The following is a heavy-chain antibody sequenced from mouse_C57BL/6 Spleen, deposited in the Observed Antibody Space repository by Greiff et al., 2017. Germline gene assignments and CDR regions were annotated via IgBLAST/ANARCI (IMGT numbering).Heavy chain of an antibody. CDR1: GYTFTDYY. D-gene: IGHD4-1*01. CDR2: LNPNNGGT. V-gene: IGHV1-26*01. J-gene: IGHJ2*01. Sequence: VHVKQSGPELVKPGASVKISCKASGYTFTDYYMNWVKQSHGKSLEWIGDLNPNNGGTSYNQKFKGKATLTVDKSSSTAYMELRSLTSEDSAVYYCAYKLGGDYWGQGTTLTVSS. CDR3: AYKLGGDY.